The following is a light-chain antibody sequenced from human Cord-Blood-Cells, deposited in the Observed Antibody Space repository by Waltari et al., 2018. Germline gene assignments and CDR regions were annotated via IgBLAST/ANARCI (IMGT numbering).Light chain of an antibody. Sequence: QSALTQPASVSGSPGQSITISCTGTSSDVGGYKYVSWYQQHPAKAPKLMIYGVSNRPSGVSNRFSGSKSGNTAALTSSGLQAEDEADYYCSSYTSSSTEVFGGGTKLTVL. CDR1: SSDVGGYKY. CDR2: GVS. V-gene: IGLV2-14*01. CDR3: SSYTSSSTEV. J-gene: IGLJ2*01.